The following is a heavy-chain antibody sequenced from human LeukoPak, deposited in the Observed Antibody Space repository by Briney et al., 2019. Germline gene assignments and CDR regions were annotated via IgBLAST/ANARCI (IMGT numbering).Heavy chain of an antibody. CDR3: ARDRCSSTSCYTNWFDP. V-gene: IGHV1-2*02. J-gene: IGHJ5*02. CDR1: GYTFTGYY. CDR2: INPNSGGT. Sequence: ASVKVSCKASGYTFTGYYMHWVRQAPGQGLEWMGWINPNSGGTNYAQKFQGRVTMTRDTSISTAYMELSRLSSDDTAVYYCARDRCSSTSCYTNWFDPWGQGTLVTVSS. D-gene: IGHD2-2*02.